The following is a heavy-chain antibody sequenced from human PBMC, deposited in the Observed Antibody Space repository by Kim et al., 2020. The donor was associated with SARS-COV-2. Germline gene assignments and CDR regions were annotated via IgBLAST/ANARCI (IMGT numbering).Heavy chain of an antibody. D-gene: IGHD6-6*01. Sequence: GKSRCTISRDNSKNTLYLQMNSLRAEDTAVYYCAKIGAAPRGFYYYYMDVWGKGTTVTGSS. CDR3: AKIGAAPRGFYYYYMDV. V-gene: IGHV3-30*02. J-gene: IGHJ6*03.